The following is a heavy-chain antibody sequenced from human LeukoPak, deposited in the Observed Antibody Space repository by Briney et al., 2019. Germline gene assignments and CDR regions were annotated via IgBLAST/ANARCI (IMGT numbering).Heavy chain of an antibody. V-gene: IGHV3-23*01. CDR2: ISSSAGST. D-gene: IGHD5-18*01. Sequence: GGSLRLSCAASGFIFSSYDMNWVRQTPGKGLEWVSSISSSAGSTQYADSVRGRLTISRDDSKNTLYLQMNSLRAEDTAVYYCAKVGPSRDTAILLFDYWGQGTLVTVSS. CDR1: GFIFSSYD. J-gene: IGHJ4*02. CDR3: AKVGPSRDTAILLFDY.